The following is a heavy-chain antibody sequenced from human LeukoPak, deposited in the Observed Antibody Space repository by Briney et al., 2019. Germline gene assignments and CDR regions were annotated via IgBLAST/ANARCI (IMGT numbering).Heavy chain of an antibody. V-gene: IGHV4-38-2*02. D-gene: IGHD2-15*01. CDR1: GYSISSGYY. CDR2: IYHSGST. Sequence: SETPSLTCTVSGYSISSGYYWGWIRQPPGKGLEWIGSIYHSGSTYYNPSLKSRVTISVDTSTNQFSLQLRSVTAADTALYYCARVGYCSGDTCLNWFDPWGRGTLVTVSS. CDR3: ARVGYCSGDTCLNWFDP. J-gene: IGHJ5*02.